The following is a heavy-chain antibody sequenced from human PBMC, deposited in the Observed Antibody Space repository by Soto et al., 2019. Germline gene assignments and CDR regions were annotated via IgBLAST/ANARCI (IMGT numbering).Heavy chain of an antibody. CDR3: ARGGSRFLEYHAFEI. CDR1: GYTFTSYD. Sequence: ASVKVSCTASGYTFTSYDINWVRQSPGQGLEWMGWMNPNSGNTGYAQKFQGRVTMTRNTSISTAYMELSSLRSEDTAVYYCARGGSRFLEYHAFEIWGQGTMITVSS. D-gene: IGHD3-3*01. CDR2: MNPNSGNT. J-gene: IGHJ3*02. V-gene: IGHV1-8*01.